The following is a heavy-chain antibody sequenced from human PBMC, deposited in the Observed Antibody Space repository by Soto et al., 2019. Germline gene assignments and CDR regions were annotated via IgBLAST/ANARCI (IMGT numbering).Heavy chain of an antibody. D-gene: IGHD2-21*01. CDR3: ARVQLLPKPAADF. CDR1: GYTFTTYG. Sequence: QVHLVQSGAEVRKPGASVKVSCKASGYTFTTYGIIWVRQAPGQHLEWLGWISARKGDTNYAQGFQGRVTLTTGTSTSTAYMELMNPRADDTAVYFCARVQLLPKPAADFWGQGTLVTVSS. J-gene: IGHJ4*02. V-gene: IGHV1-18*04. CDR2: ISARKGDT.